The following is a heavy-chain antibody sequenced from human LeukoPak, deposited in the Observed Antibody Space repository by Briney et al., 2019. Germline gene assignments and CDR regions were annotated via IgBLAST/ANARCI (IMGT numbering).Heavy chain of an antibody. CDR1: GFTFDDYG. V-gene: IGHV3-20*04. Sequence: TGGSLRLSCAASGFTFDDYGMSWVRQAPGKGLEWVSGINWNGGSTGYADSVKGRFTISRDNAKNSLYLQMNSLRAEDTALYYCARNYYGSGILSGGFDYWGQGTLVTVSS. CDR2: INWNGGST. J-gene: IGHJ4*02. CDR3: ARNYYGSGILSGGFDY. D-gene: IGHD3-10*01.